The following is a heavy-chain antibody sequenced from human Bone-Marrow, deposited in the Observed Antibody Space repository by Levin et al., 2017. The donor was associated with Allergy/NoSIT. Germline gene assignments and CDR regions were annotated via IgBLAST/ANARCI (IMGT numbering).Heavy chain of an antibody. CDR3: TTEVDDSSGSGFDY. CDR2: IKSKTDGGTT. D-gene: IGHD3-22*01. Sequence: GESLKISCAASGFTFSNAWMSWVRQAPGKGLEWVGHIKSKTDGGTTDYAAPVKGRFTISRDDSKNTLYLQMNSLKTEDTAVYYCTTEVDDSSGSGFDYWGQGTLVTVSS. J-gene: IGHJ4*02. V-gene: IGHV3-15*01. CDR1: GFTFSNAW.